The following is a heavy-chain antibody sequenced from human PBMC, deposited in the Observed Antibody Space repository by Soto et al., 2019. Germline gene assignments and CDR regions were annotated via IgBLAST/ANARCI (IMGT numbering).Heavy chain of an antibody. J-gene: IGHJ4*02. V-gene: IGHV1-46*03. D-gene: IGHD3-9*01. Sequence: ASVKVSCKASGYTFTNNYVVWVRQAPGQGLEWMGIINPSGGNTIYAQKFQDRVTMTSDTSTSTIYIELSSLRSEDTAVFYCARIYGTYYDILTGLRGGHLDYWGQGTQVTVSS. CDR2: INPSGGNT. CDR1: GYTFTNNY. CDR3: ARIYGTYYDILTGLRGGHLDY.